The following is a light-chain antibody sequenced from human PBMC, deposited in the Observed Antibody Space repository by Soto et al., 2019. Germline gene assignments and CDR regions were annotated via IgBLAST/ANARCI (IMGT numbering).Light chain of an antibody. CDR3: CSYAGIVV. CDR2: DVS. CDR1: SSDVGGYNY. J-gene: IGLJ2*01. Sequence: QSALTQPRSVSGSPGQSVTISCTGTSSDVGGYNYVSWYQQHPGKAPKLMIYDVSKRPSGVPDCFSGSKSGNTASLTISGLQAEDEADYYCCSYAGIVVFGGGTKLTVL. V-gene: IGLV2-11*01.